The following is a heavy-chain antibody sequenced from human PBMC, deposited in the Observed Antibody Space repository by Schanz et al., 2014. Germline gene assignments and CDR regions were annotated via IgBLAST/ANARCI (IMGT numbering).Heavy chain of an antibody. CDR2: INPNTGGT. Sequence: QVQLVQSGAEVKKPGASVKVSCKASGYTFSDYYIHWVRQAPGQGLEWMGWINPNTGGTNFAQKFQGWVTMTRDPSISTAYMELSRLKSDDTAVYYCARAFGGYDPAGALDYWGQGTLVTVSS. CDR3: ARAFGGYDPAGALDY. J-gene: IGHJ4*02. D-gene: IGHD5-12*01. CDR1: GYTFSDYY. V-gene: IGHV1-2*04.